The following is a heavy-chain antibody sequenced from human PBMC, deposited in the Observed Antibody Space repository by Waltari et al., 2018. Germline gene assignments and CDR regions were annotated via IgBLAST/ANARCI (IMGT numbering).Heavy chain of an antibody. D-gene: IGHD3-3*01. CDR2: ISGSGGST. V-gene: IGHV3-23*01. CDR1: GFTFSSYA. J-gene: IGHJ4*02. Sequence: EVQLLESGGGLVQPGGSLRLSCAASGFTFSSYAMSWVRPAPGKGLEWVSAISGSGGSTYYADSVKGRFTISRDNSKNTLYLQMNSLRAEDTAVYYCAKVTIFGVDIPAYYFDYWGQGTLVTVSS. CDR3: AKVTIFGVDIPAYYFDY.